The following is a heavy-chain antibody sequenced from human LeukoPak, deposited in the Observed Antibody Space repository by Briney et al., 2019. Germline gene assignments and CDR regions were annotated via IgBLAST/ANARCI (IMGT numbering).Heavy chain of an antibody. CDR2: INPNSGGT. D-gene: IGHD1-7*01. CDR3: ARGFYNWNYGDAFDI. J-gene: IGHJ3*02. Sequence: ASVKVSCKASGYTFTGYYMHWVRQAPGQGLEWMGWINPNSGGTNYAQKFQGRVTMTRDTSISTAYMELSRLRSDDTVVYYCARGFYNWNYGDAFDIWGQGTMVTVSS. CDR1: GYTFTGYY. V-gene: IGHV1-2*02.